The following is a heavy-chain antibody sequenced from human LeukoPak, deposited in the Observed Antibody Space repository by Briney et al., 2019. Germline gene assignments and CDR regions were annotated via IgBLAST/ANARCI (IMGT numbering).Heavy chain of an antibody. CDR1: GGSISSGGYY. Sequence: MPSETLSLTCTVSGGSISSGGYYWSWIRQHPGKGLEWIGYIYYSGSTYYNPSLKSRVIISVDTSKNQFSLKLSSVTAADTAVYYCARSGATMIVVGTRYFDLWGRGTLVTVSS. CDR2: IYYSGST. V-gene: IGHV4-31*03. J-gene: IGHJ2*01. D-gene: IGHD3-22*01. CDR3: ARSGATMIVVGTRYFDL.